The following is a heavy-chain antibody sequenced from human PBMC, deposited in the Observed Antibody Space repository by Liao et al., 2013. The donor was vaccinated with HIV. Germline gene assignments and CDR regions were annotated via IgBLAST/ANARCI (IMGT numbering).Heavy chain of an antibody. J-gene: IGHJ5*02. Sequence: QLQLQEPGPGLVKPSETLSLTCTVSGASISSSSYYWGWIRQPPGKGLEWIGSIYTSGSTNYNPSLKSRVTMSVDTSKNQFSLKLSSVTAADTAVYYCARVDQYYDYWRGYENWFDPWGQGTLVTVSS. D-gene: IGHD3-3*01. CDR2: IYTSGST. CDR3: ARVDQYYDYWRGYENWFDP. V-gene: IGHV4-39*07. CDR1: GASISSSSYY.